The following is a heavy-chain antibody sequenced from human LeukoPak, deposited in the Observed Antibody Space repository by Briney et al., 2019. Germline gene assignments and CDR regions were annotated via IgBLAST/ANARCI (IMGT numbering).Heavy chain of an antibody. Sequence: PSETLSLTCDVSGVSINTCCYYWTWTRQPPGKGLEWIGYKYYSGSTRYNSPLRSRLTISLDSSKNQFSLRLTSVTAADTAVYYCARGRSYGFDFDSWGPGTLVIVSS. V-gene: IGHV4-61*01. J-gene: IGHJ4*02. CDR1: GVSINTCCYY. CDR3: ARGRSYGFDFDS. CDR2: KYYSGST. D-gene: IGHD5-18*01.